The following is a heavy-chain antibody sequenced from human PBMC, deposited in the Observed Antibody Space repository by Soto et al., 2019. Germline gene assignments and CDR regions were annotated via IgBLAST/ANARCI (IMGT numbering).Heavy chain of an antibody. CDR3: TSDRYPRFYHGSGSYPYY. D-gene: IGHD3-10*01. CDR2: IKTDGSET. V-gene: IGHV3-7*03. J-gene: IGHJ4*02. CDR1: GFTFSSFW. Sequence: LRLSCAASGFTFSSFWMSWVHQAPGKGLEWVANIKTDGSETHYVDSVKGRFTISRDNPKTSLFLQMNSLRVEDTAVYFCTSDRYPRFYHGSGSYPYYWGQGTPVTVSS.